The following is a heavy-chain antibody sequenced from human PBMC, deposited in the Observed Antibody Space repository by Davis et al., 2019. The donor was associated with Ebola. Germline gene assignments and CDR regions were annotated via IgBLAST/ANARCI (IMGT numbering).Heavy chain of an antibody. CDR1: GGSISSGGYY. CDR3: AREDYDFWSGYYTRYYYYGMDV. D-gene: IGHD3-3*01. CDR2: IYYSGST. J-gene: IGHJ6*02. Sequence: PSETLSLTCTVSGGSISSGGYYWSWIRQHPGKGLEWIGYIYYSGSTYYNPSLKSRVTISVDTSKNQFSLKLSSVTAADTAVYYCAREDYDFWSGYYTRYYYYGMDVWGQGTTVTVSS. V-gene: IGHV4-31*03.